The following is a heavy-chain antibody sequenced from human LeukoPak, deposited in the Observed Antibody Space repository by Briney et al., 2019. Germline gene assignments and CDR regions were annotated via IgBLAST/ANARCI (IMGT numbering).Heavy chain of an antibody. CDR3: ARYGKWFGELLPKSPFDY. D-gene: IGHD3-10*01. CDR1: GFTLSSYG. Sequence: GRSLRLSCAASGFTLSSYGMHWVRQAPGKGLEWVAVIWYDGSNKYYADSVKGRFTISRDNSKNTLYLQMNSLRAEDTAVYYCARYGKWFGELLPKSPFDYWGQGTLVTVSS. V-gene: IGHV3-33*01. CDR2: IWYDGSNK. J-gene: IGHJ4*02.